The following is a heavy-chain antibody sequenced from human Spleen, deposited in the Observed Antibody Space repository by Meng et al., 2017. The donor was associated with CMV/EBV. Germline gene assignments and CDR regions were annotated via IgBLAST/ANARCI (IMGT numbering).Heavy chain of an antibody. CDR1: GGSFSGYY. J-gene: IGHJ5*02. D-gene: IGHD4-11*01. CDR2: INHSGST. V-gene: IGHV4-34*01. CDR3: AREFSNYANWFDP. Sequence: GSLRLSCAVYGGSFSGYYWSWIRQPPGKGLEWIGEINHSGSTNYNPSLKSRVTISVDTSKNQFSLKLSSVTAADTAVYYCAREFSNYANWFDPWGQGTLVTVSS.